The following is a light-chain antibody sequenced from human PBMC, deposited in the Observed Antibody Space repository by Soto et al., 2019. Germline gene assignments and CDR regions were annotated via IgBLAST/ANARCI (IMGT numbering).Light chain of an antibody. CDR3: MQPPQHKT. CDR2: LGS. CDR1: QSLLHSDGYNY. J-gene: IGKJ2*01. V-gene: IGKV2-28*01. Sequence: DIVLTQSPLSLPVTPGEPASISCRSSQSLLHSDGYNYLDWYLQKQGQSPHLLIYLGSYRASGGAHSFSSSGSSADFAPKISRVEAEDVMVYYCMQPPQHKTFGQGTKLEIK.